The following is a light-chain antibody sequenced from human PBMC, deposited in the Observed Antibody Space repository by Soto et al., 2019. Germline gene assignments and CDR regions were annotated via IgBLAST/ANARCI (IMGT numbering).Light chain of an antibody. CDR3: SSYAGSNRQV. V-gene: IGLV2-8*01. Sequence: QSALTQPPSASGSPGQSVTISCTGTSSDVGGYNYVSWYQQHPGKAPKLMIYEVSKRPSGVPDRFSGSKSGNTASLTVSGLQVEDQADYYCSSYAGSNRQVFGGGTKLTVL. CDR1: SSDVGGYNY. CDR2: EVS. J-gene: IGLJ2*01.